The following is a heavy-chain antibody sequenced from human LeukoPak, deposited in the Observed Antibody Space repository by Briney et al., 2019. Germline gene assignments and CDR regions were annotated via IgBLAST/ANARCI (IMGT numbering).Heavy chain of an antibody. D-gene: IGHD2-8*01. CDR1: GFTFSSYA. CDR3: ARDAYCANGVCYSPIGY. Sequence: GGSLRLSCVASGFTFSSYAMHWVRQAPGKGLEWVAVISYDGSNEYYADSVKGRSTISRDNSKNTLYLQMNSLRAEDTAVYYCARDAYCANGVCYSPIGYWGQGTPVTVSS. J-gene: IGHJ4*02. CDR2: ISYDGSNE. V-gene: IGHV3-30-3*01.